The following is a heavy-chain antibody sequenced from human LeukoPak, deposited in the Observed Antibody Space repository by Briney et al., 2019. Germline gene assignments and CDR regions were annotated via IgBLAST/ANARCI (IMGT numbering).Heavy chain of an antibody. V-gene: IGHV3-7*01. CDR3: ARDGPTGGDSSPFGY. Sequence: GGSLRLSCAASGFTFSSYWMSWVRQAPGKGLEWVANIKQDGSEKYYVDSVKGRFTISRDIAKNSLYLQMNSLRAEDTDVHYCARDGPTGGDSSPFGYWGQGTPVTVSS. J-gene: IGHJ4*02. CDR2: IKQDGSEK. D-gene: IGHD2-21*01. CDR1: GFTFSSYW.